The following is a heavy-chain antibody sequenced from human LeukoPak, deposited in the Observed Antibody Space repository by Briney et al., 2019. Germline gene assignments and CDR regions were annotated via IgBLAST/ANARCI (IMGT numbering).Heavy chain of an antibody. J-gene: IGHJ4*02. Sequence: GRSLRLSCAASGFTFSGYGMHWVRQAPGKGLEWVAVIWYDGSNDDYADSVKGRFTISRDNSKNTLYLQMNSLRAEDTAVYYCARVSYDSIDYWGQGTLVTVSS. CDR2: IWYDGSND. CDR1: GFTFSGYG. D-gene: IGHD3-22*01. CDR3: ARVSYDSIDY. V-gene: IGHV3-33*01.